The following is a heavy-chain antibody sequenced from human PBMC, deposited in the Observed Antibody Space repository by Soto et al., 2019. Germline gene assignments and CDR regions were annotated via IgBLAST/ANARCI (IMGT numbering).Heavy chain of an antibody. CDR2: IWYDGRNK. CDR1: GFTFSSYG. D-gene: IGHD3-10*01. Sequence: QVQLVESGGGVVQRGRSLRLSCAASGFTFSSYGMHWVRQAPGKGLEWVAVIWYDGRNKYYADSVKGQFTISRDNSKNTLYLQMNTLRAEDTAVYYCARDPMVRGVYGMDVWGQGTTVTVSS. V-gene: IGHV3-33*01. J-gene: IGHJ6*02. CDR3: ARDPMVRGVYGMDV.